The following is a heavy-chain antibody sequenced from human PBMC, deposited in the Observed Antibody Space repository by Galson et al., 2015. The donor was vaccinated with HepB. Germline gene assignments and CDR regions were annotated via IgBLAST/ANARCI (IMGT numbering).Heavy chain of an antibody. V-gene: IGHV3-9*01. CDR2: ISWNSGSI. D-gene: IGHD1-26*01. J-gene: IGHJ3*02. Sequence: SLRLSCAASGFTFDDYAMHWVRQAPGKGLEWVSGISWNSGSIGYADSVKGRFTISRDNAKNSLYLQMNSLRAEDTALYYCAKDTSGGGSYRVSSLDHAFDIWGQGTMVTVSS. CDR3: AKDTSGGGSYRVSSLDHAFDI. CDR1: GFTFDDYA.